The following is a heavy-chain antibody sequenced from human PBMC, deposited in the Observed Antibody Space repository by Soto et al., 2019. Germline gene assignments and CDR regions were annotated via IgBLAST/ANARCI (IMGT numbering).Heavy chain of an antibody. CDR2: ISSSSSYI. J-gene: IGHJ4*02. Sequence: EVQLVESGGGLVKPGGSLRLSCAASGFTFSSYSMNWVRQAPGKGLEWVSSISSSSSYIYYADSVKGRFTISRDNAKNSLYLQMNSLRAEDTAVYYCARDLSGSDFESGYWGQGTLVTVSS. V-gene: IGHV3-21*01. CDR3: ARDLSGSDFESGY. D-gene: IGHD1-26*01. CDR1: GFTFSSYS.